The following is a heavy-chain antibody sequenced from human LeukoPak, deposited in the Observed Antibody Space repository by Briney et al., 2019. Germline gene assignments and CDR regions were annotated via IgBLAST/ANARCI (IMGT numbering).Heavy chain of an antibody. D-gene: IGHD3-10*01. J-gene: IGHJ4*02. CDR1: GDSISSSSYY. CDR3: ARLYSGTRPPDY. V-gene: IGHV4-39*01. Sequence: SETLSLTCTVSGDSISSSSYYWGWVRQPPGKGLEWIGSIYYRGRTYYNPSLKSRVTISVDTSKSQFSLKLTSVTAADTAVYYCARLYSGTRPPDYWGQGTLVTVSS. CDR2: IYYRGRT.